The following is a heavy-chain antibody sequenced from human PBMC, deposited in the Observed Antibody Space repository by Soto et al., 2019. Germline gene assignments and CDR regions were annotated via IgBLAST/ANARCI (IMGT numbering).Heavy chain of an antibody. D-gene: IGHD3-9*01. CDR2: ISYDGSNK. V-gene: IGHV3-30-3*01. Sequence: QVQLVESGGGVVQPGRSLRLSCAASGFTFSSYAMHWVRQAPGKGLEWVAVISYDGSNKYYADSVKGRFTISRDNSKNTLYLQMNSLRAEDTAVYYCARELGNGGDIVTGYPYPPGGMDVWGQGTTVTVSS. J-gene: IGHJ6*02. CDR3: ARELGNGGDIVTGYPYPPGGMDV. CDR1: GFTFSSYA.